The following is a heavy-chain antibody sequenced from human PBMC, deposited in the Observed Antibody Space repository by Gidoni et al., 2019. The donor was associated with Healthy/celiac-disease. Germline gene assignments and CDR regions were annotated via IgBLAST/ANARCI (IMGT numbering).Heavy chain of an antibody. CDR2: IKSKTDGGTT. CDR3: TTLLHCSGGSCYSD. CDR1: GFTFSNAW. V-gene: IGHV3-15*01. Sequence: EVQLVESGGGLVTPGGSLRLSCAASGFTFSNAWMSWVRQAPGKGLEWVGRIKSKTDGGTTDYAAPVKGRFTISRDDSKNTLYLQMNSLKTEDTAVFYCTTLLHCSGGSCYSDWGQGTLVTVSS. J-gene: IGHJ4*02. D-gene: IGHD2-15*01.